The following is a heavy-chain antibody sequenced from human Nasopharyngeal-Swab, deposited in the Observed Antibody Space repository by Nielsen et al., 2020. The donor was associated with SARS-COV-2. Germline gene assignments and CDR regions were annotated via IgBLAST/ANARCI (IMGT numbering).Heavy chain of an antibody. J-gene: IGHJ4*02. CDR1: GGSIRSSSHF. D-gene: IGHD7-27*01. Sequence: SETLSLTCTVSGGSIRSSSHFWAWIRQPPGKGLEWIGCLYYTGTTHYNPSLKSRVTMSVDTSKSQFSLQLSSVTAADTAVYYCARLRYLGIPAYYFDYWGQGILVTVSS. CDR3: ARLRYLGIPAYYFDY. V-gene: IGHV4-39*01. CDR2: LYYTGTT.